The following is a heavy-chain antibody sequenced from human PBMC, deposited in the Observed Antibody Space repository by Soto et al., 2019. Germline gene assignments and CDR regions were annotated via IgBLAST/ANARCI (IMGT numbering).Heavy chain of an antibody. CDR1: GGSISRGGYY. CDR3: ARVSSVGAPFWFDP. V-gene: IGHV4-31*03. J-gene: IGHJ5*02. D-gene: IGHD1-26*01. Sequence: PSETLSLTCTVSGGSISRGGYYWGWIRQHPGKGLEWIGYIYYSGSTYYNPSLKSRVTISVDTSKNQFSLKLSSVTAADTAVYYCARVSSVGAPFWFDPWGQGTLVTVSS. CDR2: IYYSGST.